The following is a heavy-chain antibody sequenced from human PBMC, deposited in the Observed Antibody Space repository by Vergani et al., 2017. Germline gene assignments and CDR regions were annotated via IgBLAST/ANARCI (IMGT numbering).Heavy chain of an antibody. CDR1: GFTFSSYG. CDR2: ISGSGGST. V-gene: IGHV3-NL1*01. CDR3: AKDRDGYNDY. Sequence: QVQLVESGGGVVQPGRSLRLSCAASGFTFSSYGMEWVRQAPGTGLEWVSAISGSGGSTYYADSVKGRFTISRDNSKNTLYLQMNSLRAEDTAVYYCAKDRDGYNDYWGQGTLVTVSS. D-gene: IGHD5-24*01. J-gene: IGHJ4*02.